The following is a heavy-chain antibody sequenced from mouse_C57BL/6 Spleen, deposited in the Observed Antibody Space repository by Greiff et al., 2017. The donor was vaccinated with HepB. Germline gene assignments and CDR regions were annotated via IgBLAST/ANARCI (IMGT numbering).Heavy chain of an antibody. CDR3: ARRDWEGYFDY. D-gene: IGHD4-1*01. J-gene: IGHJ2*01. V-gene: IGHV1-69*01. CDR2: IDPSDSYT. CDR1: GYTFTSYW. Sequence: VQLQQSGAELVMPGASVKLSCKASGYTFTSYWMHWVKQRPGQGLEWIGEIDPSDSYTNYNQKFKGKSTLTVDKSSSTAYMQLSSLTSEDSAVYYCARRDWEGYFDYWGQGTTLTVSS.